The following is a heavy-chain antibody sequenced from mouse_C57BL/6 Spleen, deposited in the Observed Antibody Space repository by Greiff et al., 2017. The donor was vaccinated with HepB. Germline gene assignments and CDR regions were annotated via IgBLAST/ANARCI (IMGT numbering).Heavy chain of an antibody. CDR1: GYTFTSYW. D-gene: IGHD1-1*01. V-gene: IGHV1-7*01. Sequence: QVQLQQSGAELAKPGASVKLSCKASGYTFTSYWMHWVKQRPGQGLEWIGYINPSSGYTKYNQKFKDKATLTADTSSSTAYMQLSSLTYEDSAVYYCARPLGDYGSSYWYFDVWGTGTTVTVSS. CDR2: INPSSGYT. J-gene: IGHJ1*03. CDR3: ARPLGDYGSSYWYFDV.